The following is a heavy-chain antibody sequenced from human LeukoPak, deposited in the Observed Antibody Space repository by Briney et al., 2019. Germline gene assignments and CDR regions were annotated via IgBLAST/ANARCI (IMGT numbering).Heavy chain of an antibody. D-gene: IGHD5-18*01. J-gene: IGHJ4*02. CDR2: ISYDGSNK. Sequence: PGGSLRLSCAASGFTFSSYAMHWVRQAPGKGLEWVAVISYDGSNKYYADSVKGRFTISRDNSKNTLYLQMNSLRAEDTAVYYCARDTAMVTWDYWGQGILVTVSS. CDR1: GFTFSSYA. CDR3: ARDTAMVTWDY. V-gene: IGHV3-30*04.